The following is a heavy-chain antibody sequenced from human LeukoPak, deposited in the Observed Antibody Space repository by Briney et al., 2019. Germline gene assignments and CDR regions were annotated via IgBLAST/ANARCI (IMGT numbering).Heavy chain of an antibody. J-gene: IGHJ5*02. D-gene: IGHD4-17*01. Sequence: PSETLSLTCTVSGGSISSSSYYWGWIRQPPGKGLEWIGSIYYSGSTYYNPSLKSRVTISVDTSKNQFSLKLSSVTAADTAVYYCARLTSVWTTVTMIVSPRLNWFDPWGQGTLVTVSS. CDR3: ARLTSVWTTVTMIVSPRLNWFDP. CDR1: GGSISSSSYY. V-gene: IGHV4-39*01. CDR2: IYYSGST.